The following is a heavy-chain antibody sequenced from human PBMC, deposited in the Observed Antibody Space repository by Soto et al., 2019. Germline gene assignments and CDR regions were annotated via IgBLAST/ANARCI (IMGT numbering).Heavy chain of an antibody. D-gene: IGHD3-22*01. Sequence: SETLSLTCTFSGGSISSSSYYWVWIRQPPGKGLEWIGSMYYSGSTYYNPSLKSRVTISVDTSKSQFSLKLSSVTAADTAVYYCATDSSGYYYFDYWGQGTLVTVSS. V-gene: IGHV4-39*01. CDR3: ATDSSGYYYFDY. J-gene: IGHJ4*02. CDR1: GGSISSSSYY. CDR2: MYYSGST.